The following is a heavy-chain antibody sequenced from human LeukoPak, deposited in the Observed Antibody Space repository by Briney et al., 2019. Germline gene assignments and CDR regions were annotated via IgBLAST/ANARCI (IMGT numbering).Heavy chain of an antibody. V-gene: IGHV3-23*01. J-gene: IGHJ4*02. CDR2: ISGSGGST. Sequence: GGSLRLSCAASGFTFSSYAMSWVRQAPGKGLEWVSAISGSGGSTYYADSVKGRFTISRDNSKNTLYLQMNSLRAEDTAVYYCAKDEPTHITIFGVVIILPDYWGQGTLVIVSS. CDR3: AKDEPTHITIFGVVIILPDY. D-gene: IGHD3-3*01. CDR1: GFTFSSYA.